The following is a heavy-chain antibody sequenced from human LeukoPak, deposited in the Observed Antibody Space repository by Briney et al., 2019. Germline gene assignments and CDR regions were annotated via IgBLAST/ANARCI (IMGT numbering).Heavy chain of an antibody. CDR2: IRFDGTKT. CDR1: GFNFSTNG. Sequence: GGSLRLSCETSGFNFSTNGMHWVRQAPGKGLEWVSFIRFDGTKTFYGDSVRGRFTISRDNPKNTLDLQLSSLRGDDTAVYYCARDFDDVNGNYYYIPDYWGQGTLVTVSS. J-gene: IGHJ4*02. D-gene: IGHD3-10*01. V-gene: IGHV3-30*02. CDR3: ARDFDDVNGNYYYIPDY.